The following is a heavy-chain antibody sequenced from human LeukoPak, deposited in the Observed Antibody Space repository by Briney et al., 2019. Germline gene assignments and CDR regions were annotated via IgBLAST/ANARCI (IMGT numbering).Heavy chain of an antibody. CDR3: ARAPAAKGDAFDI. Sequence: GGSLRLSRAASGFTFSNYWMSWVRQAPGKGLEWVANIKQDGSEKYYVDSVKGRFTISRDNAKNSLYLQMNSLRAEDTAVYYCARAPAAKGDAFDIWGQGTMVTVSS. D-gene: IGHD2-2*01. V-gene: IGHV3-7*01. CDR1: GFTFSNYW. CDR2: IKQDGSEK. J-gene: IGHJ3*02.